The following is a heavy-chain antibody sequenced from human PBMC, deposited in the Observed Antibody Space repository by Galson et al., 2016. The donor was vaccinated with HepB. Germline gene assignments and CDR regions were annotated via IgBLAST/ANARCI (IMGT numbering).Heavy chain of an antibody. D-gene: IGHD4-23*01. CDR3: VRDHSVVPTTAYNWFDP. Sequence: SLRLSCAASGFTFSGYTMNWVRQAPGKGLEWVSCISSSSSYIYYADSVKGRFTISRDNAKNTLYLQMNSLRAEDTAVYFCVRDHSVVPTTAYNWFDPWGRGTLVTVSS. CDR1: GFTFSGYT. J-gene: IGHJ5*02. V-gene: IGHV3-21*01. CDR2: ISSSSSYI.